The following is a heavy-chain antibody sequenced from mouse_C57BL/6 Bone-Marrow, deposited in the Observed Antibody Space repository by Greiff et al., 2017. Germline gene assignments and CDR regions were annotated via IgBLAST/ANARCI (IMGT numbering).Heavy chain of an antibody. J-gene: IGHJ3*01. V-gene: IGHV1-81*01. CDR2: IYPRSGNT. CDR3: ARGRRRAWFDY. CDR1: GYTFTSYG. Sequence: QVQLQQSGAELARPGASVKLSCKASGYTFTSYGISWVKQSTGQGLEWIGEIYPRSGNTYYNEKFKGKATLTADKSSSTAYMELRSLTSEDTAVYYCARGRRRAWFDYWGQGTLVTVSS.